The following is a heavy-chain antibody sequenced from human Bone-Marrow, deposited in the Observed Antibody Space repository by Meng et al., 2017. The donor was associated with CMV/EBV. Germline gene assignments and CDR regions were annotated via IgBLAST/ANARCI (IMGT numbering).Heavy chain of an antibody. CDR1: GGSISSSSYY. Sequence: SETLSLTCTVSGGSISSSSYYWGWIRQPPGKGLEWIGSIYYSGSTYYNPSLKSRVTISVDTSKNQFSLKLSSVTAADTAVYYCAREGYCSGTSCYAEVYFDYWGQGTLVTVSS. CDR3: AREGYCSGTSCYAEVYFDY. CDR2: IYYSGST. V-gene: IGHV4-39*02. D-gene: IGHD2-2*01. J-gene: IGHJ4*02.